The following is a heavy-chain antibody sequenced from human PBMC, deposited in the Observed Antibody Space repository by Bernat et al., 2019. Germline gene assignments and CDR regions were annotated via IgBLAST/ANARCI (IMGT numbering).Heavy chain of an antibody. CDR2: IKSKTDGGTT. J-gene: IGHJ3*02. Sequence: EVQLVESGGGLVKPGGSLRLSCAASGFTFSNAWMSWVRQAPGKGLEWVGRIKSKTDGGTTDYAAPVKGRFTISRDNSKNTLYLQMNSLRAEDTAVYYCARRLIGRPGHAFDIWGQGTMVTVSS. CDR3: ARRLIGRPGHAFDI. D-gene: IGHD1-26*01. CDR1: GFTFSNAW. V-gene: IGHV3-15*01.